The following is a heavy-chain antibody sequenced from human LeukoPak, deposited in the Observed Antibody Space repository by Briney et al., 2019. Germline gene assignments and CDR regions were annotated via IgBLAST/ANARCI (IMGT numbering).Heavy chain of an antibody. CDR2: INPSGGST. Sequence: GGSLRLSCAASGFTFSNYAMNWVRQAPGRGLEWVSAINPSGGSTFYADSVKGRFTISRDNSKNTLYLQMNSLRAEDTALYFCAKAVSHSYFDFWGQGTLVTVSA. D-gene: IGHD6-19*01. V-gene: IGHV3-23*01. CDR3: AKAVSHSYFDF. J-gene: IGHJ4*02. CDR1: GFTFSNYA.